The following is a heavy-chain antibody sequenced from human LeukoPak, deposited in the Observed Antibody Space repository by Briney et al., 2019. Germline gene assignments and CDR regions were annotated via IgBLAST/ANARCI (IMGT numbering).Heavy chain of an antibody. Sequence: PSETLSLTCTVSGGSISSYYWSWIRQPPGKGLEWIGYIYYSGSTNYNPSLKSRVTISVDTSKNQFSLKLSSVTAADTAVYYCARAAPTYYDFLTGLTITDYNWFDPWGQGTLVTVSS. CDR1: GGSISSYY. J-gene: IGHJ5*02. CDR3: ARAAPTYYDFLTGLTITDYNWFDP. CDR2: IYYSGST. V-gene: IGHV4-59*01. D-gene: IGHD3-9*01.